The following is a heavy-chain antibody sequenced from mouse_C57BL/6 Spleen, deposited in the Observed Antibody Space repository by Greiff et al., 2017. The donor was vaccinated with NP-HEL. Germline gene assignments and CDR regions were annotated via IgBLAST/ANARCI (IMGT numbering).Heavy chain of an antibody. Sequence: QVQLQQPGAELVKPGASVKISCKASGYAFSSYWMNWVKQRPGKGLEWIGQIYPGDGDTNYNGKFKGKATLTADKSSSTAYMQLSSLTSEDSAVYFCARPAGTYDHWYYFDYWGQGTTLTVSS. CDR3: ARPAGTYDHWYYFDY. CDR1: GYAFSSYW. CDR2: IYPGDGDT. V-gene: IGHV1-80*01. J-gene: IGHJ2*01. D-gene: IGHD2-3*01.